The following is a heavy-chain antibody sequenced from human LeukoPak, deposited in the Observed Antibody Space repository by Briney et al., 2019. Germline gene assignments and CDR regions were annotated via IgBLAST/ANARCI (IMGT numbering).Heavy chain of an antibody. D-gene: IGHD2-2*01. CDR3: ARAGLEVVPAAVDY. CDR2: IYYSGST. Sequence: SETLSLTCTVSGGSISSGDYYWSWIRPPPGKGLEWIGYIYYSGSTYYNPSLKSRVTISVDTSKNQFSLKLSSVTAADTAVYYCARAGLEVVPAAVDYWGQGTLVTVSS. CDR1: GGSISSGDYY. J-gene: IGHJ4*02. V-gene: IGHV4-30-4*08.